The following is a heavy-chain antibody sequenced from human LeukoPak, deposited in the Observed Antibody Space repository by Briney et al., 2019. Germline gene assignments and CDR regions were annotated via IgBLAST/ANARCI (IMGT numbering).Heavy chain of an antibody. J-gene: IGHJ4*02. CDR3: ARGELGDSSGFSFFDY. Sequence: SSVKVSCKAFRGTFSSYGISWVRQAPGQGLEWMGGVIAIFGRVKYGQKFQGRATITTDESTSTAYMELSSLTSEDTGVYYCARGELGDSSGFSFFDYWGQGTLVTVSS. CDR1: RGTFSSYG. CDR2: VIAIFGRV. V-gene: IGHV1-69*05. D-gene: IGHD3-22*01.